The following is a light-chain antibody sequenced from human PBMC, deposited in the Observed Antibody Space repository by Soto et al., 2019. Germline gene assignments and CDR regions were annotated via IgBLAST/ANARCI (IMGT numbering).Light chain of an antibody. J-gene: IGLJ2*01. CDR3: QVWDSSSDHRVV. CDR1: NIGRRS. CDR2: YDS. V-gene: IGLV3-21*04. Sequence: SYELAQPPSVSVAPGRTAMITCGGDNIGRRSVHWYQQKPGQAPVLVMYYDSDRPSGIPERISGSNSGNTATLTISRVEAGDEADSYCQVWDSSSDHRVVFGGGTKLTVL.